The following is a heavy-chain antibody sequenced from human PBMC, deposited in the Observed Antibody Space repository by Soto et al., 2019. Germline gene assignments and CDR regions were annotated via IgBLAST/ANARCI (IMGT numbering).Heavy chain of an antibody. CDR2: IYYSGST. D-gene: IGHD6-6*01. J-gene: IGHJ4*02. CDR1: GGSISSGGYY. CDR3: ARVAKYSSSDYFDY. Sequence: SETLSLTCTVSGGSISSGGYYWSWIRQHPGKGLEWIGYIYYSGSTYYNPSLKSRVTISVDTSKNQFSLKLSSVTAADTAVYYCARVAKYSSSDYFDYWGQGTLVTVSS. V-gene: IGHV4-31*03.